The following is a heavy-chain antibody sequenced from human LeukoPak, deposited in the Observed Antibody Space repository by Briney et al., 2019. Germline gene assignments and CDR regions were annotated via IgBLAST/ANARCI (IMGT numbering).Heavy chain of an antibody. CDR2: IHHNGEMT. V-gene: IGHV3-64D*06. CDR3: VRDMSGKYSFDY. D-gene: IGHD1-26*01. CDR1: GFTLTWHV. J-gene: IGHJ4*02. Sequence: GGSLRLSCAASGFTLTWHVMHWVRQAPGKALEYVSFIHHNGEMTSYAESVRGRFTVSRDNSKNTLFLELSSLRTDDTAVYYCVRDMSGKYSFDYWGQGTLVIVSS.